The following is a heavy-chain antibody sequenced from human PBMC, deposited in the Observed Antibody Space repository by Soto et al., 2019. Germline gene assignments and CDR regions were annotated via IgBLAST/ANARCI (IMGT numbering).Heavy chain of an antibody. Sequence: QVQLVESGGGVVQPGRSLRLSCAASGFTFSSYGMHWVRQAPGNGLEWVALIWSDGSIEHYADSVKGRFTISRDNSKNTLYVEMNSLRADDTAVYYCARNASSGYYPDYWGQGTLVTVSS. J-gene: IGHJ4*02. CDR2: IWSDGSIE. CDR1: GFTFSSYG. D-gene: IGHD3-22*01. V-gene: IGHV3-33*01. CDR3: ARNASSGYYPDY.